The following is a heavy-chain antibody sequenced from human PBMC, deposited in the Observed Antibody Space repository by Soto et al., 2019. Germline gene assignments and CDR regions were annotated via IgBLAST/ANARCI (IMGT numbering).Heavy chain of an antibody. CDR3: AREPTVIHSIDI. J-gene: IGHJ3*02. Sequence: GGSLRLSCAASGFTFSTYWMSWVRQAPGKGLEWVANIKQDGSEKYFVETVKGRFTISRDNAKNSLYLQMNSLKSEDTAVYYCAREPTVIHSIDIWGQGTMVTVSS. V-gene: IGHV3-7*01. D-gene: IGHD3-10*01. CDR1: GFTFSTYW. CDR2: IKQDGSEK.